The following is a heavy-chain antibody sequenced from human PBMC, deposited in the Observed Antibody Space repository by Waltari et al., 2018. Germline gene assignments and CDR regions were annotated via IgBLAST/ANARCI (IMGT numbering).Heavy chain of an antibody. J-gene: IGHJ6*02. V-gene: IGHV4-34*01. CDR1: DESFSAXY. D-gene: IGHD5-12*01. CDR3: ARGRRLGXYYGLDV. Sequence: QVQLXKWGAGLLKYSETLSHTXTVSDESFSAXYWSWSRQPQGKGLEWIGEINHSGSTXNNPSLKSRVTIXVEXTRXXXSXNLNSVTAXXTAVXYCARGRRLGXYYGLDVXGQGTTVTVXS. CDR2: INHSGST.